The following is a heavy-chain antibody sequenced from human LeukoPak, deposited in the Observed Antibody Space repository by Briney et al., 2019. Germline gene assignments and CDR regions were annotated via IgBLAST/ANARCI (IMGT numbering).Heavy chain of an antibody. Sequence: SETLSLTCTVSGDSITSGSYYWGWIRQPPGRGLEWIGSIYYSGNTYYNPSLKSRVTISVDTSNNEFSLRLTSVTAADTAVYYCARDECPLWSISCHRGFDPWGQGLLVTVSS. V-gene: IGHV4-39*07. D-gene: IGHD2-2*02. CDR3: ARDECPLWSISCHRGFDP. CDR2: IYYSGNT. J-gene: IGHJ5*02. CDR1: GDSITSGSYY.